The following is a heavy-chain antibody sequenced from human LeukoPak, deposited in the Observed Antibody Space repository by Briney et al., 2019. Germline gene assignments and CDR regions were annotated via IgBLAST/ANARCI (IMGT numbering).Heavy chain of an antibody. D-gene: IGHD3-10*01. CDR3: ARVRFGEWHYGMDV. V-gene: IGHV3-48*01. J-gene: IGHJ6*02. Sequence: PGGSLRLSCAASGFTFSTYSMNWVRQAPGKGLEWVSYISSSGSTIYYADSVKGRFTISRDNAKNSLYLQMNSLRAEDTAVYSCARVRFGEWHYGMDVWGQGTTVTVSS. CDR2: ISSSGSTI. CDR1: GFTFSTYS.